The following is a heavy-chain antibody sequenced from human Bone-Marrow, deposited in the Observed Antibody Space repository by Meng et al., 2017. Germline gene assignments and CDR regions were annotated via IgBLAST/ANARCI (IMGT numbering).Heavy chain of an antibody. Sequence: QVQLQESGPGLVKPSGTLSLTCAVASASISSTNWWGWVRQPPGKGLEWIGEIHQDGYTNYSPSLKSRVTISLDKSRNQFSLKLNSVTAADTAVYYCARLGPPIAAGDPFDYWGQGTLVTVSS. CDR3: ARLGPPIAAGDPFDY. D-gene: IGHD6-13*01. CDR2: IHQDGYT. J-gene: IGHJ4*02. V-gene: IGHV4-4*02. CDR1: SASISSTNW.